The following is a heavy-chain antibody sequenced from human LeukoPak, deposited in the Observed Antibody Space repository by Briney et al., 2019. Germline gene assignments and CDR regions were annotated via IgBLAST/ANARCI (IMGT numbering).Heavy chain of an antibody. Sequence: ASETLSLTCAVYGGSFSGYYWSWIRKPPGKGMEWIGEINHSGSTNYNPSLKSRVTISVDTSKNQFSLKLSSVTAADTAVYYCARLVTIFGVVIFDYWGQGTLVTVSS. CDR1: GGSFSGYY. J-gene: IGHJ4*02. V-gene: IGHV4-34*01. CDR2: INHSGST. D-gene: IGHD3-3*01. CDR3: ARLVTIFGVVIFDY.